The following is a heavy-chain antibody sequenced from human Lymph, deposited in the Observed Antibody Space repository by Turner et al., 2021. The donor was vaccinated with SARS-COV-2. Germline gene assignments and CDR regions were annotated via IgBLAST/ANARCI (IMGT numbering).Heavy chain of an antibody. CDR3: ARDVERYNDFWSGYSGGYGLDV. V-gene: IGHV1-2*02. J-gene: IGHJ6*02. Sequence: QVQLVQSGAEVKKPGASVKVSGKASGYTFTGYYMHWVRQAPGQGLEWMGWINPNSGGTNYAQKFQGRVTMTRDTSISTAYMELSRLRSDDTAVYYCARDVERYNDFWSGYSGGYGLDVWGQGTTVTVSS. D-gene: IGHD3-3*01. CDR2: INPNSGGT. CDR1: GYTFTGYY.